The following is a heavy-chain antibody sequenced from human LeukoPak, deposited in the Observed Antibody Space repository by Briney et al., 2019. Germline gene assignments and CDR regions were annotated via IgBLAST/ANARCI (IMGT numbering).Heavy chain of an antibody. Sequence: ASVKVSCKASGGTFSSYAISWVRQALGQGLEWMGGIIPIFGTANYAQKFQGRVTITADESTSTAYMELSSLRSEDTAVYYCARGRPGYSFPLGYWGQGTLVTVSS. V-gene: IGHV1-69*13. D-gene: IGHD5-18*01. CDR1: GGTFSSYA. J-gene: IGHJ4*02. CDR2: IIPIFGTA. CDR3: ARGRPGYSFPLGY.